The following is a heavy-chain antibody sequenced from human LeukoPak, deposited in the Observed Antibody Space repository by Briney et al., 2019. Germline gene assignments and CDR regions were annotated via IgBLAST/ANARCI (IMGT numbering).Heavy chain of an antibody. J-gene: IGHJ3*01. V-gene: IGHV3-30*02. CDR3: ARGNSNGFDV. CDR2: IRYDGTAQ. D-gene: IGHD1-7*01. Sequence: GGSLRLSCGASGFTFNNYGMDCVRQAPGKGLEGVAFIRYDGTAQYYADSVRGRFTISRDNSKNTLFLQVNSVRPEDTAVYYCARGNSNGFDVWGQGTMVSVSS. CDR1: GFTFNNYG.